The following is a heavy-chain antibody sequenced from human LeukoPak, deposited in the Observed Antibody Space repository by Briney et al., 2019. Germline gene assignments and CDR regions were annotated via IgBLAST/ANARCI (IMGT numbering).Heavy chain of an antibody. J-gene: IGHJ5*02. V-gene: IGHV4-34*01. CDR2: INHSGST. D-gene: IGHD1-1*01. Sequence: SETLSLTCAVYGGSFSGYYWSWIRQPPGKGLERIGEINHSGSTNYNPSLKSRVTISVDTSKNQFSLKLSSVTAADTAVYYCARDDPTNWFDPWGQGTLVTVSS. CDR1: GGSFSGYY. CDR3: ARDDPTNWFDP.